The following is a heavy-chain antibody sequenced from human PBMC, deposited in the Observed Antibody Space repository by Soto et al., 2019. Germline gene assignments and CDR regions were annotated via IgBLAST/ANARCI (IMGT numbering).Heavy chain of an antibody. V-gene: IGHV1-8*01. CDR3: ARWGMDCSGGSCFYYFDY. Sequence: QVQLVQSGAEVKKPGASEKVSCKASGYTFTSYDINWVRQATGQGLEWMGWMNPNSGNTGYAQKFQGRVTMTRNTSISTAYMELSSLRSEDTAVYYCARWGMDCSGGSCFYYFDYWGQGTLVTVSS. D-gene: IGHD2-15*01. CDR2: MNPNSGNT. J-gene: IGHJ4*02. CDR1: GYTFTSYD.